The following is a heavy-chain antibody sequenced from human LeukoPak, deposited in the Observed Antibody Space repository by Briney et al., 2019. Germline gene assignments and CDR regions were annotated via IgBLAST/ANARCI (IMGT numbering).Heavy chain of an antibody. D-gene: IGHD2-15*01. CDR3: ARSLGYCSGGSCYLGAFDI. CDR2: ISSSSSYI. Sequence: GGSLRLSCAASGFTFSSYSMNWVRQAPGKGLEWVSTISSSSSYIYYEDSVKGRFTISRDNAKNSLYLQMNSLRAEDTAVYYCARSLGYCSGGSCYLGAFDIWGQGTMVTVSS. V-gene: IGHV3-21*01. CDR1: GFTFSSYS. J-gene: IGHJ3*02.